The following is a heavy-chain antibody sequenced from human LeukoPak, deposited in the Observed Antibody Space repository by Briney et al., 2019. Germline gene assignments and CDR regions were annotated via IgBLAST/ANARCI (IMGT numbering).Heavy chain of an antibody. CDR2: ISSSSSTI. J-gene: IGHJ2*01. D-gene: IGHD4-17*01. V-gene: IGHV3-48*02. CDR1: GFTFSSYS. Sequence: GGSLRLSCAASGFTFSSYSMNWVRQAPGKGLEWVSYISSSSSTIYYADSVKGRFTISRDNAKNSLYLRMNSLRDEDTAVYYCARAYGGDYGDYDSYFDLWGRGTLVTVSS. CDR3: ARAYGGDYGDYDSYFDL.